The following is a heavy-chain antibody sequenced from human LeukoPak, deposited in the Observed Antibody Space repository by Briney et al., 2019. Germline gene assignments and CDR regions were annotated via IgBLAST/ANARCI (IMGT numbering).Heavy chain of an antibody. Sequence: SQTLSLTCTVSGGSISSGSYYWSWIRQPPGKGLEWIGEINHSGSTNYNPSLKSRVTISVDTSKNQFSLKLSSVTAADTAVYYCASRAYRYYYDSSGYPSWGQGTLVTVSS. V-gene: IGHV4-39*07. J-gene: IGHJ5*02. CDR2: INHSGST. D-gene: IGHD3-22*01. CDR3: ASRAYRYYYDSSGYPS. CDR1: GGSISSGSYY.